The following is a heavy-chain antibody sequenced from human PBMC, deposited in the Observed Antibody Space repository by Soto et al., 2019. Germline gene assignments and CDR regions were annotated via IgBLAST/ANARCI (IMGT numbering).Heavy chain of an antibody. CDR3: ARMETFGSLNWFDP. J-gene: IGHJ5*02. CDR1: GCSFTNND. CDR2: MNPGSGDT. V-gene: IGHV1-8*01. Sequence: ASVKVSCKASGCSFTNNDVSWVRQATGQGLEWMGWMNPGSGDTGYAQKFQGRVTMTRDISIATAYMELSSLRSDDTAIYYCARMETFGSLNWFDPWGQGXLVTVYS. D-gene: IGHD3-16*01.